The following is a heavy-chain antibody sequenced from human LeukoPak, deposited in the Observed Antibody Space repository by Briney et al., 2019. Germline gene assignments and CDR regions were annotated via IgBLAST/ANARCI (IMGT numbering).Heavy chain of an antibody. CDR2: INPNSGGT. J-gene: IGHJ4*02. CDR1: GYTFTGYY. D-gene: IGHD5-18*01. V-gene: IGHV1-2*02. Sequence: ASVKVSCEASGYTFTGYYMHWVRQAPGQGLEWMGWINPNSGGTNYAQKFQGRVTMTRDTSISTAYMELSRLRSDDTAVYYCARPRGRIQLWELDYWGQGTLVTVSS. CDR3: ARPRGRIQLWELDY.